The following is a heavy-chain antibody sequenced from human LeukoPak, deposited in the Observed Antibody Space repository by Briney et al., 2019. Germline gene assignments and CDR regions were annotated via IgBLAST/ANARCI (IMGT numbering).Heavy chain of an antibody. CDR2: FDPEDGET. CDR1: GYTLTELS. V-gene: IGHV1-24*01. D-gene: IGHD3-3*01. J-gene: IGHJ5*02. CDR3: ATDLGVGSGRFDP. Sequence: ASVKVSCKVSGYTLTELSMHWVRQAPGKGLEWMGGFDPEDGETIYAQKFQGRVTMTEDTSTDTAYMELSSLRSEATAVYYCATDLGVGSGRFDPWGQGTLVTVSS.